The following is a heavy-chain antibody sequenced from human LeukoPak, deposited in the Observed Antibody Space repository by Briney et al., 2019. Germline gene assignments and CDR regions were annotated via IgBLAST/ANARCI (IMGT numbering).Heavy chain of an antibody. Sequence: GGSLRLSCAASGFTFTYYGMSWVRQAPGKGLEWVSSINNSGGSTYYADSVKGRFTFSRDNSRNTLYLQMNSLRAEDTAVYYCAKNRDGYKTHYYYYYMDVWGKGTTVTISS. CDR3: AKNRDGYKTHYYYYYMDV. CDR1: GFTFTYYG. J-gene: IGHJ6*03. D-gene: IGHD5-24*01. V-gene: IGHV3-23*01. CDR2: INNSGGST.